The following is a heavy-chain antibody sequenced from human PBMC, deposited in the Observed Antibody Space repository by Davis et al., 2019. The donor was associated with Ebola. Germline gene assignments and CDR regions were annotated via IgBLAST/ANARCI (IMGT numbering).Heavy chain of an antibody. CDR2: LFSSDRK. D-gene: IGHD3-10*01. Sequence: SGPTLVTPTETLTLTCTVSGFSLTNDRMGVSWIRQPPGKALEWLAHLFSSDRKSSSTSLKSRLTISKDTSKNHVVLTMTNMDPVDTGTYYCEQIVEGSGISAFGYWGQGTLVTVSS. CDR3: EQIVEGSGISAFGY. J-gene: IGHJ4*02. V-gene: IGHV2-26*01. CDR1: GFSLTNDRMG.